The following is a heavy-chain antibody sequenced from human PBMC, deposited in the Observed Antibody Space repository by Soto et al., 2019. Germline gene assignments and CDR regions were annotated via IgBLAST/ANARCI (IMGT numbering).Heavy chain of an antibody. V-gene: IGHV4-31*03. D-gene: IGHD2-21*01. J-gene: IGHJ4*02. CDR1: GGSISSGGYY. Sequence: SETLSLTCTVSGGSISSGGYYWSWIRQHPGKGLEWIGYIYYSGSTYYNPSLKSRVTISVDTSKNQFSLKLSSVTAADTAVYYCASAPLGGDLSRFDYWGQGTLVTVSS. CDR3: ASAPLGGDLSRFDY. CDR2: IYYSGST.